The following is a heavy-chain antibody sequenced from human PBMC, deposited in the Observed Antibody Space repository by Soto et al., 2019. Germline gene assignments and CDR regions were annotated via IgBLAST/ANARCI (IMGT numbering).Heavy chain of an antibody. CDR2: IYFRGST. J-gene: IGHJ4*02. CDR1: GGSSSSYY. V-gene: IGHV4-59*08. CDR3: ASHMVRGVPFGY. D-gene: IGHD3-10*01. Sequence: PSETLSLTCTVSGGSSSSYYWSWIRQPPGKGLEWIGYIYFRGSTNYNPSLKSRVTISVDTSKNQFSLKLSSVTAADTAVYYCASHMVRGVPFGYWGQGTLVTVSS.